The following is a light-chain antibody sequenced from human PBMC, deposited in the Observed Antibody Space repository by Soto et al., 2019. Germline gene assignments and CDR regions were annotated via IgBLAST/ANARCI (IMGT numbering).Light chain of an antibody. CDR2: GAS. Sequence: EIVLTQSPGTLSLSPGERATLSCRASRSVSSNYLAWYQQKPGQAPRLLIYGASSRATGIPDRFSGSGSGTDFTLTISRLEPEDFAVYYCQQYHNWPAFGQGTKVEIK. V-gene: IGKV3-20*01. CDR3: QQYHNWPA. CDR1: RSVSSNY. J-gene: IGKJ1*01.